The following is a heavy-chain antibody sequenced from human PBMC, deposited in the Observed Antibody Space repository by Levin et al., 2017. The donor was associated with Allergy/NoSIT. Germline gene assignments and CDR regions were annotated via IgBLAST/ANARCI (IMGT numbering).Heavy chain of an antibody. V-gene: IGHV1-69*13. Sequence: ASVKVSCKASGGAFRTYTINWVRQAPGQGLEWMGMIIPMFGTINHSQKFQGRVAISSDESTSTAYMELSSLRSDDTAVYYCAREYGGHFFDPWGQGTLVTVSS. CDR2: IIPMFGTI. CDR3: AREYGGHFFDP. J-gene: IGHJ5*02. D-gene: IGHD3-10*01. CDR1: GGAFRTYT.